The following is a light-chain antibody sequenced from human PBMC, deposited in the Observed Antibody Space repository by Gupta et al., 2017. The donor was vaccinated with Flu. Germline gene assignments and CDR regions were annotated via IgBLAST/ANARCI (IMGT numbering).Light chain of an antibody. V-gene: IGKV1-5*03. CDR2: KAS. Sequence: EIQMSQSPSALSASVVDRVTITCRASQSIAYWLAWYQQKPGKAPDLLIYKASLLESGVPSRFSGSGSGTEFTLTISSLQPDDFAIYYCQQDDSSSWTFGQGTKVEIK. CDR1: QSIAYW. CDR3: QQDDSSSWT. J-gene: IGKJ1*01.